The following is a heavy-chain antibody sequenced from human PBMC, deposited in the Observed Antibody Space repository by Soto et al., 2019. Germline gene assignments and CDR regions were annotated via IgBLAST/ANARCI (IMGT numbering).Heavy chain of an antibody. CDR2: MSYLRGNY. CDR1: VFTFSTYG. V-gene: IGHV3-30*03. J-gene: IGHJ4*02. Sequence: VGSLRLSCASSVFTFSTYGIHCVRQAPGKGLEWVAGMSYLRGNYYYADSVKGRFTISRGNSNNTLYAQIDNLTTADTGVFYCAREWNYRFDYWSQGTLVTGSS. D-gene: IGHD3-16*02. CDR3: AREWNYRFDY.